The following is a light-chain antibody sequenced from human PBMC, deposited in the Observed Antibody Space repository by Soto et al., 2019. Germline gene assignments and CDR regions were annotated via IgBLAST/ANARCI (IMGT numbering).Light chain of an antibody. CDR1: QSVSSN. J-gene: IGKJ4*01. V-gene: IGKV3-11*01. Sequence: EIVMPQSPATLSVSPVERATLSYRASQSVSSNLAWYQQKPGQAPRLLIYDASNRATGIPARFSGSGSGTDFTLTISSLEPEDFAVYYCQQRSNWLTFGGGTKVDIK. CDR3: QQRSNWLT. CDR2: DAS.